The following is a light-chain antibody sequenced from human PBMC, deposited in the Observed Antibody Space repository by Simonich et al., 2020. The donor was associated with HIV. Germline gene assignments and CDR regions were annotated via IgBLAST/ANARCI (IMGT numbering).Light chain of an antibody. V-gene: IGLV1-40*01. J-gene: IGLJ3*02. CDR3: QSYDSSLSYWV. Sequence: QSVLTQPPSVSGAPGQRVTISCTGSSSNIGAGFDVHWYQQLPGTDPKHLYLGDTIRPAGFPYRFSGSKSGTSASLAITGLQAEDETDYYCQSYDSSLSYWVFGGGTKLTVL. CDR2: GDT. CDR1: SSNIGAGFD.